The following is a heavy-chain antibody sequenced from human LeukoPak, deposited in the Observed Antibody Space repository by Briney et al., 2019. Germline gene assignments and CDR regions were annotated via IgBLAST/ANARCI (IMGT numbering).Heavy chain of an antibody. CDR2: IIPIFGTA. Sequence: SVKVSCKASGGTFSSYAISWVRQAPGQGLEWMGGIIPIFGTANYAQKFQGRVTITADESTSTAYMELSSLRSEDTAVYYCARAPNFWSGYPTVFAFDIWGQGTMVTVSS. V-gene: IGHV1-69*01. J-gene: IGHJ3*02. D-gene: IGHD3-3*01. CDR3: ARAPNFWSGYPTVFAFDI. CDR1: GGTFSSYA.